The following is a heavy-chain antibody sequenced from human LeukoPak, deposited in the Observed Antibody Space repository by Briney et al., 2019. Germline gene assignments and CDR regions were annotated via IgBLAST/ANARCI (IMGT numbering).Heavy chain of an antibody. V-gene: IGHV4-34*01. Sequence: PSETLSLTCAVYGGSFSGYYWTWIRQAAGKGLEWIGEINPSGRISYNPSLKSRLTISVDASKNQFSLNLRSLTAADTAVYYCARGRQEVSMIVVVMTAVSYYLDVWGKGTTVTVS. CDR1: GGSFSGYY. D-gene: IGHD3-22*01. CDR2: INPSGRI. CDR3: ARGRQEVSMIVVVMTAVSYYLDV. J-gene: IGHJ6*03.